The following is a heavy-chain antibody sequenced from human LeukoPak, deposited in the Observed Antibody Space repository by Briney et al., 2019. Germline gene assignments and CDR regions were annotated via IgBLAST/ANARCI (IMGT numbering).Heavy chain of an antibody. D-gene: IGHD2-2*01. V-gene: IGHV4-59*12. CDR1: GGSISSYY. Sequence: SETLSLTCTVSGGSISSYYWGWIRQPPGKGLEWIGYIYYSGSTNYNPSLKSRVTISVDTSKNQFSLKLSSVTAADTAVYFCARDEGSSYPFDYWGQGTLVTVSS. CDR2: IYYSGST. J-gene: IGHJ4*02. CDR3: ARDEGSSYPFDY.